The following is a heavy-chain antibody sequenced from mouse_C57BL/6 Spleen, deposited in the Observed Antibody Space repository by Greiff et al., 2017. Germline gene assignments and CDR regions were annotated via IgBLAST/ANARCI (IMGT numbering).Heavy chain of an antibody. D-gene: IGHD1-1*02. J-gene: IGHJ2*01. Sequence: EVQLQQSGPELVKPGASVKISCKASGYTFTDYYMNWVKQSHGKSLEWIGDINPNNGGTSYNQKFKGKATLTVDKSSSTAYMELRSLTSEDSAVYYCARNPMDYLYYFDYWGQGTTLTVSS. CDR1: GYTFTDYY. CDR2: INPNNGGT. CDR3: ARNPMDYLYYFDY. V-gene: IGHV1-26*01.